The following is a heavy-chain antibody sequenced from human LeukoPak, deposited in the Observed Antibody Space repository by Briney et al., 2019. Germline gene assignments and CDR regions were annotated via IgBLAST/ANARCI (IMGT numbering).Heavy chain of an antibody. CDR3: ARVDGSADY. V-gene: IGHV1-8*03. Sequence: ALVKVSCKASGYTFTRYDINWVRQATGQGLEWMGWMNLKSGNTGHAQQFQGRVTITRDTSISTVYMELSSLRSEDTAVYFCARVDGSADYWGQGTLVTVSS. CDR1: GYTFTRYD. CDR2: MNLKSGNT. D-gene: IGHD3-22*01. J-gene: IGHJ4*02.